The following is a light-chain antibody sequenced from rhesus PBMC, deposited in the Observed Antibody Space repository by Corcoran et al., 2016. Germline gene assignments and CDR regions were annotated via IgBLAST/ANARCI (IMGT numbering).Light chain of an antibody. J-gene: IGLJ1*01. V-gene: IGLV2-38*01. CDR2: EVT. Sequence: QSALTQPPPLSKYLGQSGTIACTGTSGDLGDYNGVSWYQQRPGTAPRLLIHEVTKRPSGVSDRFSGSRSGTTDSLTSSGPQAEDEADYFCGSYRARSTHIFGSGTRLTVL. CDR1: SGDLGDYNG. CDR3: GSYRARSTHI.